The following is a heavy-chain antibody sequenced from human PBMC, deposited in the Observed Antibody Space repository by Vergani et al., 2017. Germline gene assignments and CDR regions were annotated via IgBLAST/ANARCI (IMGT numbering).Heavy chain of an antibody. J-gene: IGHJ4*02. Sequence: EVQLVESGGGLVQPGGSLRLSCAASGFTFSSYSMNWVRQAPGKGLEWVSYISSTSSTIYYADSVKGRFTISRDNAKNSLYVQMNNLRAEDTAVYYCAKDNVPGYYDSSGYCDYWGQGTLVTVSS. CDR2: ISSTSSTI. CDR3: AKDNVPGYYDSSGYCDY. V-gene: IGHV3-48*01. CDR1: GFTFSSYS. D-gene: IGHD3-22*01.